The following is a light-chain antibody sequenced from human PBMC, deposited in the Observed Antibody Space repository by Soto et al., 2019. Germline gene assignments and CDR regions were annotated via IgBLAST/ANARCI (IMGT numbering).Light chain of an antibody. CDR1: QSVSNNF. Sequence: EIVLTQSPGTLSLSPGGRATPSCRASQSVSNNFLAWYQQKPGQAPRLLIYNAATRATGIPDRFSGSGSGTDFTLTISRLEPEDFAVYHCQQYASSLLTFGGGTKVEIK. CDR2: NAA. J-gene: IGKJ4*01. V-gene: IGKV3-20*01. CDR3: QQYASSLLT.